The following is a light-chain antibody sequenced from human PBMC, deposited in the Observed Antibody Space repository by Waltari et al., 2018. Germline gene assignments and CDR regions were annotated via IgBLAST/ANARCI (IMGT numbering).Light chain of an antibody. CDR1: HRVLSSNNRNY. J-gene: IGKJ5*01. V-gene: IGKV4-1*01. CDR3: QQYLSAPFT. Sequence: DIVMTQSPDSLVVSLGERATSNCNSSHRVLSSNNRNYLAWYQHKPGQPPKLLFYWASTRESGVPDRFSGSGSGTDFTLTISSLQAEDVAVYYCQQYLSAPFTFGQGTRLEIK. CDR2: WAS.